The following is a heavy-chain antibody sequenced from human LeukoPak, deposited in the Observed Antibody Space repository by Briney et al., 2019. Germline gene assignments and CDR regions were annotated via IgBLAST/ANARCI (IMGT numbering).Heavy chain of an antibody. J-gene: IGHJ5*02. CDR2: INPSGGST. D-gene: IGHD3-10*01. CDR1: GYTFTSYY. Sequence: ASVKVSCKASGYTFTSYYMHWVRQAPGQGLEWMGIINPSGGSTSYAQKFQGRVTMTRDMSASTVYMELSSLRSEDTAVYYCARGTYYYGSGSSNWFDPWGQGTLVTVSS. CDR3: ARGTYYYGSGSSNWFDP. V-gene: IGHV1-46*01.